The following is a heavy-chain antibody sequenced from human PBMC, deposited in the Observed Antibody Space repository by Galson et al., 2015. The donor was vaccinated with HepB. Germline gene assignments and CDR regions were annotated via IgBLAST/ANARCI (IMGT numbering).Heavy chain of an antibody. CDR3: ARDWKD. V-gene: IGHV3-66*01. J-gene: IGHJ4*02. CDR2: IYSGGGI. CDR1: GFTVSSNY. D-gene: IGHD1-1*01. Sequence: SLRLSCAASGFTVSSNYMSWVRQAPGKGLDWVSIIYSGGGIYYADSVKGRFTISRENSKNTLYLQMNSLRAEETAVYYCARDWKDWVQVTLVSVSS.